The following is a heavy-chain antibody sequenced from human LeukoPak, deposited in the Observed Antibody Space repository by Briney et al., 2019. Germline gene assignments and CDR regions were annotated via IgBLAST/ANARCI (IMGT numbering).Heavy chain of an antibody. V-gene: IGHV4-34*12. CDR3: ARNWNDGSVDY. J-gene: IGHJ4*02. Sequence: SETLSLTCAVYGGSFSGYYWSWIRQPPGKGLEWIGEIIHSGSTNYSPSLKSRITISVDTSKNQFSLKLSSVTAADTAVYYCARNWNDGSVDYWGPGTVVTVSS. CDR2: IIHSGST. CDR1: GGSFSGYY. D-gene: IGHD1-1*01.